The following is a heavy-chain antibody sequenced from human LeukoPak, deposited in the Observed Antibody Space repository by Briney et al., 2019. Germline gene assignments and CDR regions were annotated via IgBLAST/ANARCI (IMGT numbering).Heavy chain of an antibody. CDR1: GGSISSGGYY. V-gene: IGHV4-61*02. D-gene: IGHD2-2*01. Sequence: SETLSLTCTVSGGSISSGGYYWSWIRQPAGKGLEWIGRIYTSGSTNYNPSLKSRVTMSVDTSKNQFSLKLSSVTAADTAVYYCARDQIVVVPAAPAFDIWGQGTMVTVSS. J-gene: IGHJ3*02. CDR2: IYTSGST. CDR3: ARDQIVVVPAAPAFDI.